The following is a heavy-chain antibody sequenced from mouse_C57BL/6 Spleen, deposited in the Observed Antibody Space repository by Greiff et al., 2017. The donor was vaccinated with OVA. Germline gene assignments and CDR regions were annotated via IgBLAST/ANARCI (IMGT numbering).Heavy chain of an antibody. CDR2: ISSGSSTI. V-gene: IGHV5-17*01. CDR1: GFTFSDYG. D-gene: IGHD3-3*01. Sequence: DVKLVESGGGLVKPGGSLKLSCAASGFTFSDYGMHWVRQAPEKGLEWVAYISSGSSTIYYADTVKGRFTISRDNAKNTLFLQMTSLRSEDTAMYYCARLGDYYFDYWGQGTTLTVSS. J-gene: IGHJ2*01. CDR3: ARLGDYYFDY.